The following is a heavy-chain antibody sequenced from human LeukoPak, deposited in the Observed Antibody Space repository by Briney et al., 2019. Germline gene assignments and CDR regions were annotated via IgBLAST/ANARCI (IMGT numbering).Heavy chain of an antibody. V-gene: IGHV4-4*07. D-gene: IGHD2-2*01. CDR1: GGSISSYY. CDR3: ARDPPGCSSTSCYGI. CDR2: IYTSGST. J-gene: IGHJ4*02. Sequence: PSETLSLTCTVSGGSISSYYWSWIRQPAGKGLEWIGRIYTSGSTNYNPSLKSRVTMSVDTSKNQLSLKLSSVTAADTAVYYCARDPPGCSSTSCYGIWGQGTLVTVSS.